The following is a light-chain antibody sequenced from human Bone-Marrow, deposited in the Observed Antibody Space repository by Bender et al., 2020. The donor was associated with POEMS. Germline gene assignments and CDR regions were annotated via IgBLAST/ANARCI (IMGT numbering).Light chain of an antibody. CDR1: NSDLGSYNL. V-gene: IGLV2-23*02. J-gene: IGLJ2*01. CDR3: CSYAGNWIYVA. CDR2: DVT. Sequence: QSVLTQPASVSGSPGQSITISCTGSNSDLGSYNLVSWYQHHPGKAPKLLIYDVTKRPSGVSNRFSGSKSGKSASLTISGLQAEDEADYYCCSYAGNWIYVAFGGGTKLTVL.